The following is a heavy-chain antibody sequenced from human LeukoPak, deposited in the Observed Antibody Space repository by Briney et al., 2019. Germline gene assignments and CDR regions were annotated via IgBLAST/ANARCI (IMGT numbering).Heavy chain of an antibody. J-gene: IGHJ6*03. CDR2: IIPIFGTA. V-gene: IGHV1-69*05. CDR1: GGTFRSYA. Sequence: SVKVSFKASGGTFRSYAISWVRQAPGQGLEWMGGIIPIFGTANYAQKFQGRVTITTDESTSTAYMELSSLRSEDTAVYYCARGPYDSSGYYPDYYYYYMDVWGKGTTVTVSS. D-gene: IGHD3-22*01. CDR3: ARGPYDSSGYYPDYYYYYMDV.